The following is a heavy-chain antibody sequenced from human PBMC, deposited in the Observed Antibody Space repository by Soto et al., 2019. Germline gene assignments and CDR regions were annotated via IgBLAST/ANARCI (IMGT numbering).Heavy chain of an antibody. CDR1: GGTFISDA. CDR3: ARCHSDSSGPGYLDS. D-gene: IGHD3-22*01. V-gene: IGHV1-69*06. Sequence: QVRPVQSEAEVKKAGSSVKVSCKASGGTFISDAVTWVRQAPGQGLEWMGGVIPMFPKANYAQKFQGRATISADKATSTVYMELHSLKSEDTAVYYCARCHSDSSGPGYLDSWGQGTLVTVTS. J-gene: IGHJ4*02. CDR2: VIPMFPKA.